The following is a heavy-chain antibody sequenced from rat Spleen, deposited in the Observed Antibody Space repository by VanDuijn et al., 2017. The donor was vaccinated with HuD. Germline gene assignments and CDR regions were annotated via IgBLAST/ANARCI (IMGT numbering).Heavy chain of an antibody. CDR2: ISSGGHT. CDR1: GLSLTSSG. Sequence: QVQLKESGPGLVQPSQTLSLTCTVSGLSLTSSGVNWIRQPPGKGLEWIAAISSGGHTYYNSVLKSRLSISRDTSKSQVFLKMNSLQPEDTGTYYCARHSYYGLFDYWGQGVMVTVSS. D-gene: IGHD1-6*01. V-gene: IGHV2-6*01. J-gene: IGHJ2*01. CDR3: ARHSYYGLFDY.